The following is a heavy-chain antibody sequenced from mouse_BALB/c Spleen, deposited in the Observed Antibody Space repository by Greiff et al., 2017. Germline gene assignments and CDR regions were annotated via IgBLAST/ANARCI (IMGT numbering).Heavy chain of an antibody. V-gene: IGHV5-17*02. CDR2: ISSGSSTI. D-gene: IGHD2-3*01. Sequence: EVKLMESGGGLVQPGGSRKLSCAASGFTFSSFGMHWVRQAPEKGLEWVAYISSGSSTIYYADTVKGRFTISRDNPKNTLFLQMTSLRSEDTAMYYCAGGDDFDYWGQGTTLTVSS. CDR3: AGGDDFDY. J-gene: IGHJ2*01. CDR1: GFTFSSFG.